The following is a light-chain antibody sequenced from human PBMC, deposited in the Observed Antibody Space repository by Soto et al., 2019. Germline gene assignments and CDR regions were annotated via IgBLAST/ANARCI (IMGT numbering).Light chain of an antibody. CDR3: QRYNSAPLT. J-gene: IGKJ4*01. CDR2: SAS. CDR1: QGIRNY. V-gene: IGKV1-27*01. Sequence: DIQMTQSPSSLSASVGDRVTITCRASQGIRNYLAWYQQKPGTVPKLLIWSASTLQSGVPSRFSGSGSETDCTLTISSLQPEDVVTYYCQRYNSAPLTFGGGTKVEIK.